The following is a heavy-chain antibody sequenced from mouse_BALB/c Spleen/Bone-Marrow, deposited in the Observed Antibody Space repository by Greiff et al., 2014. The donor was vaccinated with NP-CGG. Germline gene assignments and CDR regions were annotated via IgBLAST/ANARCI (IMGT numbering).Heavy chain of an antibody. Sequence: EVQLVESGGGLVQPGGSLKLSCAASGFDFSRYWMSWVRQAPGKGLEWIGEINPDSSTINYTPPLKDKFIISRDNAKNTLYLQMSKVRSEDTALYYCAHRYDVAMDYWGQGTSVTVSS. CDR2: INPDSSTI. CDR1: GFDFSRYW. J-gene: IGHJ4*01. V-gene: IGHV4-1*02. CDR3: AHRYDVAMDY. D-gene: IGHD2-14*01.